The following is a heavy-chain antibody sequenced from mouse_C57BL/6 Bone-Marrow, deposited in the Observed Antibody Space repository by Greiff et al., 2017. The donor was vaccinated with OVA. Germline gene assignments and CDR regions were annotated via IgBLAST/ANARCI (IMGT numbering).Heavy chain of an antibody. CDR3: ARGLTTVVDY. Sequence: QVQLKQPGAELVKPGASVKLSCKASGYTFTSYWMHWVKQRPGQGLEWIGMIHPNSGSTNYNEKFKSKATLTVDKSSSTAYMQLSSLTSEDSAVEYCARGLTTVVDYWGQGTTLTVSS. CDR2: IHPNSGST. D-gene: IGHD1-1*01. J-gene: IGHJ2*01. V-gene: IGHV1-64*01. CDR1: GYTFTSYW.